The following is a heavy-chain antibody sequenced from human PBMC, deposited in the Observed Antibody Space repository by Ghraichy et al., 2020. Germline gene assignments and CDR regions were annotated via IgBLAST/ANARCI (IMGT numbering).Heavy chain of an antibody. CDR1: GFTFSSYD. J-gene: IGHJ4*02. V-gene: IGHV3-13*01. CDR3: ARGAAVAAPPDY. D-gene: IGHD6-19*01. Sequence: ESLNISCAASGFTFSSYDMHWVRQATGKGLEWVSAIGTAGDTYYPGSVKGRFTISRENAKNSLYLQMNSLRAGDTAVYYCARGAAVAAPPDYWGQGTLVTVFS. CDR2: IGTAGDT.